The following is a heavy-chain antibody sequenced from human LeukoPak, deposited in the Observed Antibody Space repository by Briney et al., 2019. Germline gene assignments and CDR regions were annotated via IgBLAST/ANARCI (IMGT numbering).Heavy chain of an antibody. D-gene: IGHD2-2*01. Sequence: GASVKVSCKAAGYTFTGYYIHWVRQAPGQGLEWMGWINPNSGGTNYAQKFQGRVTMTRDTSISTAYMELSRLRSDDTAVYYCATPRDEYQLLLLDYWGQGTLVTVSS. J-gene: IGHJ4*02. CDR3: ATPRDEYQLLLLDY. V-gene: IGHV1-2*02. CDR2: INPNSGGT. CDR1: GYTFTGYY.